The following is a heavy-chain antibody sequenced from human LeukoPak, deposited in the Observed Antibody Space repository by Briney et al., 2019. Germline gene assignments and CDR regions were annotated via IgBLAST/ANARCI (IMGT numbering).Heavy chain of an antibody. CDR2: IDSSGGYM. J-gene: IGHJ4*02. CDR3: LRGDRRDY. CDR1: GFTFNTYS. V-gene: IGHV3-21*06. Sequence: GGSLRPSCEASGFTFNTYSMNWARQAPGKGLEWVSSIDSSGGYMFYADSVKGRFIISRDNAKDSLYLQMNSLRVEDTAVYYCLRGDRRDYWGQGTLVTVSS.